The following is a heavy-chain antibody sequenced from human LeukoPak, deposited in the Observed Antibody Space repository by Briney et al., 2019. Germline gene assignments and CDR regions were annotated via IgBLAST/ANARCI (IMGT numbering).Heavy chain of an antibody. CDR1: GYTLTELS. CDR2: FDPEDGET. CDR3: ATGLFFQVDTAMATVPYFDY. D-gene: IGHD5-18*01. V-gene: IGHV1-24*01. Sequence: ASVKVSCKVSGYTLTELSMHWVRQAPGKGLEWMGGFDPEDGETIYAQKFQGRVTMTEGTSTDTAYRELSSLRSEDTAVYYCATGLFFQVDTAMATVPYFDYWGQGTLVTVSS. J-gene: IGHJ4*02.